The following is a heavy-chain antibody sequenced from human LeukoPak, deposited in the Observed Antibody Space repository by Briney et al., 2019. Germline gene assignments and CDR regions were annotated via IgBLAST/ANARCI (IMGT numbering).Heavy chain of an antibody. CDR1: GFTFSSYA. CDR2: ISGSGGST. Sequence: GGSPRLSCAASGFTFSSYAMSWVRQAPGKGLEWVSAISGSGGSTYYADSVKGRFTISRDNSKNTLYLQMNSLRAEDTAVYYCAKNPSWGRYCSGGSCFLYGMDVWGQGTTVTVSS. CDR3: AKNPSWGRYCSGGSCFLYGMDV. V-gene: IGHV3-23*01. D-gene: IGHD2-15*01. J-gene: IGHJ6*02.